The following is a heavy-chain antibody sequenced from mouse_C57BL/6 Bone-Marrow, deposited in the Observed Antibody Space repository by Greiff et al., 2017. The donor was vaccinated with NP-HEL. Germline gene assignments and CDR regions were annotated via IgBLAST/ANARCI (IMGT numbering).Heavy chain of an antibody. D-gene: IGHD1-1*01. Sequence: VQLQQSGPVLVKPGASVKMSCKASGYTFTDYYMNWVKQSHGQSLEWIGVINPYNGGTSYNQKFKGKATLTVDKSSSTAYMELHSLTSEDSAVYYCGREPPLLQDGMDYWGQGTSVTVSA. CDR2: INPYNGGT. J-gene: IGHJ4*01. CDR3: GREPPLLQDGMDY. V-gene: IGHV1-19*01. CDR1: GYTFTDYY.